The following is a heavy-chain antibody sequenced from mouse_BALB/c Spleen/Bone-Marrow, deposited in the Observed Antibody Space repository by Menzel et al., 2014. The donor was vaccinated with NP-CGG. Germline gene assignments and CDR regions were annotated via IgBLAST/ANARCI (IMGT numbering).Heavy chain of an antibody. D-gene: IGHD4-1*01. CDR3: ARGGNWEDFDY. V-gene: IGHV5-17*02. Sequence: EVKVVESGGGLVQPGGSRKLSCAASGFTFSSFGMHWVRQAPERGLEWVAYISSGSSFIFYADPVKGIFTISRVNSKNTMFLQMTSLMSEDTAMYYCARGGNWEDFDYWGQGTTLTVSS. J-gene: IGHJ2*01. CDR1: GFTFSSFG. CDR2: ISSGSSFI.